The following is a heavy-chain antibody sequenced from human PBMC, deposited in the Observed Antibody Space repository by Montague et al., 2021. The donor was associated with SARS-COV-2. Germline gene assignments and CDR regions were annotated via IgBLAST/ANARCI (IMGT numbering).Heavy chain of an antibody. D-gene: IGHD6-13*01. CDR2: VYYSGSI. Sequence: SETLSLTCTVSGGSISTYSWSWIRQPPGKGLEWIGYVYYSGSINYNPSLKSRVTLSIDTSKNQFPLKLSSVTPEDRAVYYCARDPRYSLSWSFDYWGQGTLVTVSS. J-gene: IGHJ4*02. CDR1: GGSISTYS. CDR3: ARDPRYSLSWSFDY. V-gene: IGHV4-59*12.